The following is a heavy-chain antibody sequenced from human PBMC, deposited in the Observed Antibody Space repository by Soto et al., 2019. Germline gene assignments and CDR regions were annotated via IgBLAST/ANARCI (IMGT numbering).Heavy chain of an antibody. V-gene: IGHV3-33*01. CDR3: ARELRGWELYYFDY. D-gene: IGHD1-26*01. Sequence: GGSLRLSCAASGFTFSSYGMHWVRQAPGKGLEWVAVIWYDGSNKYYADSVKGRFTISRDNSKNTLYLQMNSLRAEDTAVYYCARELRGWELYYFDYWGQGTLVTVSS. CDR1: GFTFSSYG. CDR2: IWYDGSNK. J-gene: IGHJ4*02.